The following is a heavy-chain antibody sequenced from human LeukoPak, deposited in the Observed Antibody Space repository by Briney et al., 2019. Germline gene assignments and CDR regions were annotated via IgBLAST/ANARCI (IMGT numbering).Heavy chain of an antibody. CDR3: ARDYYGSGDTIDY. CDR1: GYTFTGYY. V-gene: IGHV1-2*02. CDR2: INPNSGGT. J-gene: IGHJ4*02. D-gene: IGHD3-10*01. Sequence: ASVKVSCKASGYTFTGYYMHWGRQAPGQGLEWMGWINPNSGGTNYAQKFQGRVTMTRDTSISTAYMELSRLRSDDTAVYYCARDYYGSGDTIDYWGQGTLVTVSS.